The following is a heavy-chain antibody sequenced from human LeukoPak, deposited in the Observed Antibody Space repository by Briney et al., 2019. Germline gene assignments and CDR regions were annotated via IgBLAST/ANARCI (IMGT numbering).Heavy chain of an antibody. CDR2: INHSGGS. Sequence: SETLSLTCAVYGGSFSGYYWSWIRQPPGKGLEWIGEINHSGGSNYNPCLKSRVTISVDTSKNRFSLKRSSVTAADTAVYYCARDRIQLWLYYYGMDVWGQGTTVTLSS. J-gene: IGHJ6*02. V-gene: IGHV4-34*01. D-gene: IGHD5-18*01. CDR1: GGSFSGYY. CDR3: ARDRIQLWLYYYGMDV.